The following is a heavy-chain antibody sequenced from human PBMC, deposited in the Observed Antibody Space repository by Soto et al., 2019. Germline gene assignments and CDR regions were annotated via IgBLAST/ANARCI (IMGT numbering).Heavy chain of an antibody. V-gene: IGHV1-69*01. CDR1: GGTFNTYA. Sequence: QVQLVQSETEVKKPGSAVKVSCKASGGTFNTYAMNWVRQAPGQGLEWMGGIIPMFDTPRYAQKFQGRVTITVDESTTTAYMDLSSPRSDDTDIYYCTRSIGSGGVIGGFDYWGQGTLVTVSS. D-gene: IGHD3-16*02. J-gene: IGHJ4*02. CDR3: TRSIGSGGVIGGFDY. CDR2: IIPMFDTP.